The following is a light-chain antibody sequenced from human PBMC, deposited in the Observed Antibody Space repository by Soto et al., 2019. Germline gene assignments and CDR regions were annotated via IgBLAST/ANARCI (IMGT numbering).Light chain of an antibody. Sequence: DIQMTQSPSSLSASVGDRVTITCRASQSISSYLNWYQQKPGKAPKLLIYAASSLQSGVPSRFSGSGSGTDFTLTISSLHPDDFATYYCQQSRTFGHGTNVEIK. CDR3: QQSRT. CDR2: AAS. V-gene: IGKV1-39*01. J-gene: IGKJ1*01. CDR1: QSISSY.